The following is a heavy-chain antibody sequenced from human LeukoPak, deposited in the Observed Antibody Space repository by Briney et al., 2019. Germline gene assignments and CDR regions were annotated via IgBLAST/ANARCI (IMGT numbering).Heavy chain of an antibody. CDR1: GFIVHSYA. CDR2: IYSDGVT. Sequence: GGSLRLSCAASGFIVHSYAMSWVRQAPGKGLAWVSLIYSDGVTDYADSVKGRFTISRDNSKNTLYLQMNSLRDEDTAVYFCARDRAEGKTWVEFDPWGQGTLVTVSS. J-gene: IGHJ5*02. CDR3: ARDRAEGKTWVEFDP. V-gene: IGHV3-66*02.